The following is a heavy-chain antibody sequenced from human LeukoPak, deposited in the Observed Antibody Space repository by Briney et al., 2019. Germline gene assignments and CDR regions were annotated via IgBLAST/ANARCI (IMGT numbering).Heavy chain of an antibody. CDR3: ARDGGLNTNFYY. D-gene: IGHD2-15*01. V-gene: IGHV3-7*01. Sequence: QPGGSLRLSCAASGFTFRNYWMGWVRQAPGKGLEWVANTKPDGSAEYYADSVRGRFTTSRDNANNFLYLQMNRLRAEDTAVYYCARDGGLNTNFYYWGQGTLVTVSS. CDR2: TKPDGSAE. J-gene: IGHJ4*02. CDR1: GFTFRNYW.